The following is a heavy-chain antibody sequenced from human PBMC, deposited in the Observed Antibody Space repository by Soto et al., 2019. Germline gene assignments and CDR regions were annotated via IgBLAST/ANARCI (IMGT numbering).Heavy chain of an antibody. Sequence: GGSLRLSCAASGFTFNSYAMSWVRQAPGKGLEWVSAISGSGGSTYYADSVKGRFTISRDNSKNTLYLQMNSLRAEDTAVYYCAKDQPNAGEDTNQTGDYWGQGTLVTVSS. D-gene: IGHD3-16*01. V-gene: IGHV3-23*01. CDR3: AKDQPNAGEDTNQTGDY. CDR1: GFTFNSYA. CDR2: ISGSGGST. J-gene: IGHJ4*02.